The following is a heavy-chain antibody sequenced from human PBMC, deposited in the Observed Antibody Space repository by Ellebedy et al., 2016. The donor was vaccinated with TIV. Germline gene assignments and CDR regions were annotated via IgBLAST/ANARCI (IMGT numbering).Heavy chain of an antibody. D-gene: IGHD3-3*01. CDR1: GFAFSDFG. V-gene: IGHV3-33*01. CDR2: ISFDGTNE. CDR3: ARDLSWSDKYISYFDW. J-gene: IGHJ4*02. Sequence: GESLKISXAASGFAFSDFGMHWVRQAPGMGLDWVAFISFDGTNEHYSDSVKGRFTISRDRSSNTLYLQMNSLRAEDTAVYFCARDLSWSDKYISYFDWWGQGTLVTVSS.